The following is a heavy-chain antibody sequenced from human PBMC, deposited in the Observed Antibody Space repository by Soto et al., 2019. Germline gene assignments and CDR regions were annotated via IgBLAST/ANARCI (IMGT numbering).Heavy chain of an antibody. V-gene: IGHV3-49*03. CDR1: GFTFGDYA. D-gene: IGHD6-13*01. CDR2: IRSKAYGGTT. CDR3: TRDLFEQQLVWYYYGMDV. Sequence: GGSLRLSXTASGFTFGDYAMSWFRQAPGKGLEWVGFIRSKAYGGTTEYAASVKGRFTISRDDSKSIAYLQMNSLKTEDTAVYYCTRDLFEQQLVWYYYGMDVWGQGTTVTVSS. J-gene: IGHJ6*02.